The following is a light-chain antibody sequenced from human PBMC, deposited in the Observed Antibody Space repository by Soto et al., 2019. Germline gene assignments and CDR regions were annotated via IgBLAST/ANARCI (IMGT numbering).Light chain of an antibody. CDR3: HHYNYSPT. Sequence: EIVMTQSPATLSVSLGERATLSCRASQSVSTNLAWYQQKPGQAPRLLIYGASTRATGIPARFSGSGSGTAFTLTISSLQSEDFLFYYFHHYNYSPTFGQGPKVHIK. CDR1: QSVSTN. V-gene: IGKV3-15*01. CDR2: GAS. J-gene: IGKJ1*01.